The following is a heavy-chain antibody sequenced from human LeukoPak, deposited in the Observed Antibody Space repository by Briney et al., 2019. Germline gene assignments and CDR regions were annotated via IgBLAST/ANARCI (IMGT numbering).Heavy chain of an antibody. CDR2: INPNSGGT. CDR3: ARDSNAHYYDSSGSLEGDHYYYYGMDV. Sequence: GASVKVSCKASGYTFTGYYMHWVRQAPGQGLEWMGWINPNSGGTNYAQKFQGWVTMTRDTSISTAYMELSRLRSDDTAVYYCARDSNAHYYDSSGSLEGDHYYYYGMDVWGQGTTVTVSS. V-gene: IGHV1-2*04. J-gene: IGHJ6*02. CDR1: GYTFTGYY. D-gene: IGHD3-22*01.